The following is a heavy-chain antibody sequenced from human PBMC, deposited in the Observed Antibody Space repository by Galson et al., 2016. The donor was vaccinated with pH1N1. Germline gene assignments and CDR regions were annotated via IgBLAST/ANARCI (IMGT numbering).Heavy chain of an antibody. CDR1: GFTLSTYW. Sequence: SLRLSCAASGFTLSTYWMSWVCQAPGKGLEWVANIKQDGSVKYYLDSVKGRFTISRDNSKKTLYLQMNSLGAEDTAVYYCAKDWGWQLVPSPFDYWGQGTLVTVSS. CDR2: IKQDGSVK. D-gene: IGHD6-6*01. V-gene: IGHV3-7*03. J-gene: IGHJ4*02. CDR3: AKDWGWQLVPSPFDY.